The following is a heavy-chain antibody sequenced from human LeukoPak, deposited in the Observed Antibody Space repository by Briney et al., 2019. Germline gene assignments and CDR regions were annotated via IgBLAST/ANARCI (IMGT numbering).Heavy chain of an antibody. V-gene: IGHV3-74*01. CDR3: ASELATGY. D-gene: IGHD3-9*01. CDR2: INSDGTRT. J-gene: IGHJ4*02. CDR1: GFSLSSYW. Sequence: GGSLRLSCTTSGFSLSSYWMHWVRQVPGKGLVWVSRINSDGTRTDYAASVKGRFTISRDNAKNTLYLQMNSPRAEDTSVYYCASELATGYWGQGTLVTVSS.